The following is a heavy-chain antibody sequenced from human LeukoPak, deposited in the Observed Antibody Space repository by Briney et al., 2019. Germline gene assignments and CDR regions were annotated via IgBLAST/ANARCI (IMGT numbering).Heavy chain of an antibody. CDR3: ARGSGMVDY. Sequence: SETLSLTCTVSGGSISSHYWSWIRQSPGKGLEWIGYIYYSGSTNYNPSLKSRVTISVDTSKNQFSLKLSSVTAADTAVYYCARGSGMVDYWGQGTLVTVSS. CDR1: GGSISSHY. D-gene: IGHD2-15*01. V-gene: IGHV4-59*11. J-gene: IGHJ4*02. CDR2: IYYSGST.